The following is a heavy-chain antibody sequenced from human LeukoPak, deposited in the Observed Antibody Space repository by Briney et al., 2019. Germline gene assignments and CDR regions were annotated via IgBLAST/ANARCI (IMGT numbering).Heavy chain of an antibody. D-gene: IGHD6-13*01. J-gene: IGHJ4*02. Sequence: GGSLRLSCAASGFTFSSYSMNWVRQAPGKGLEWVSSISSSSSYIYYADSVKGRFTISRDNAKNSLYLQMNSLRAEDTAVYYCARNTCAAAGLPFDCWGKGTLVTVAS. CDR2: ISSSSSYI. CDR3: ARNTCAAAGLPFDC. CDR1: GFTFSSYS. V-gene: IGHV3-21*01.